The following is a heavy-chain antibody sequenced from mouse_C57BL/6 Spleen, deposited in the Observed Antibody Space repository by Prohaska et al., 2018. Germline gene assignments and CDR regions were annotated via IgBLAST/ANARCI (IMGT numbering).Heavy chain of an antibody. CDR1: GYTFTDYY. V-gene: IGHV1-26*01. J-gene: IGHJ2*01. CDR3: ARGYFDY. CDR2: INPNNGGT. Sequence: EVQLQQSGPELVKPGASVNISCKASGYTFTDYYMNWVKQSHGKSLEWIGDINPNNGGTSYNQKFKGKATLTVDKSSSTAYMELRSLTSEDSAVYYCARGYFDYWGQGTTLTVSS.